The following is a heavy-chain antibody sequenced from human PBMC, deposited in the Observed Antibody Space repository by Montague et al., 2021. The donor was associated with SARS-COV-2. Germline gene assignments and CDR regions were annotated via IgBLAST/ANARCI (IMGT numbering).Heavy chain of an antibody. J-gene: IGHJ4*02. CDR3: ARGMIRGVTTLFDY. V-gene: IGHV4-39*02. D-gene: IGHD3-10*01. Sequence: SETLSLTCSVSSGSIISSGYYWGWIRQPPGKELEWIGNIYYSGTTXYXXXXQXRGTISVDTSKNHLSLRLSSVTAADTAVYFCARGMIRGVTTLFDYWGQGSQVTVSS. CDR2: IYYSGTT. CDR1: SGSIISSGYY.